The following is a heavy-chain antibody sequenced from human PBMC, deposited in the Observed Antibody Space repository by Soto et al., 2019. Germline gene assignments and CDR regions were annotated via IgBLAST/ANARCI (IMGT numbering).Heavy chain of an antibody. CDR2: INWNGGST. J-gene: IGHJ4*02. V-gene: IGHV3-20*04. D-gene: IGHD3-10*01. Sequence: GGSLRLSCAASGFTFDDYGMSWVRQAPGKGLEWVSGINWNGGSTAYADSVKGRFTISRDNAKNSLYLQMNSLRAEDTALYYCARGITMVRGVAFVYYFDYWGQGTLVTVSS. CDR1: GFTFDDYG. CDR3: ARGITMVRGVAFVYYFDY.